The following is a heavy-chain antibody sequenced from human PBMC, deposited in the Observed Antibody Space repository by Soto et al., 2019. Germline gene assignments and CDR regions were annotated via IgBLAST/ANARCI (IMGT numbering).Heavy chain of an antibody. CDR2: ISYDGSNK. CDR1: GFTFSSYA. D-gene: IGHD3-22*01. J-gene: IGHJ4*02. CDR3: ARDLTAGVVVVITPDY. Sequence: AGGSLGLSCAASGFTFSSYAMHWVRQAPGKGLEWVAVISYDGSNKYYADSVKGRFTISRDNSKNTLYLQMNSLRAEDTAVYYCARDLTAGVVVVITPDYWGQGTLVTVSS. V-gene: IGHV3-30-3*01.